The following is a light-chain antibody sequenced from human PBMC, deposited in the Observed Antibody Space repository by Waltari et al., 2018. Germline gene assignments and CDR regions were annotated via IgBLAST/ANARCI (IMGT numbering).Light chain of an antibody. CDR2: EVS. V-gene: IGLV2-23*02. Sequence: QSALTQPASVSGSPGQSITISCTGTRRYFWHFNLVSWYQQHPGKVPKLIIYEVSKRPSGVSNHFSGSKSGNTASLTISGLRAEDEADYYCCSYAGSRTYVFGTGTKVTVL. CDR1: RRYFWHFNL. CDR3: CSYAGSRTYV. J-gene: IGLJ1*01.